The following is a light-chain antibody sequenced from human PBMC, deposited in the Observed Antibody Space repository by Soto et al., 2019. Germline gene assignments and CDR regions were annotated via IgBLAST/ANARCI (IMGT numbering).Light chain of an antibody. J-gene: IGLJ2*01. CDR1: SSDVGGYNY. CDR3: SSFAGGGNPVL. Sequence: QSALTQPPSASGSLGQSVTISCNGTSSDVGGYNYVSWHQQHPGKAPKVMIYEVTKRPPGVPDRFSGSKSGNTASLTVSGLHAEDEADYYCSSFAGGGNPVLLGGGTKLTVL. CDR2: EVT. V-gene: IGLV2-8*01.